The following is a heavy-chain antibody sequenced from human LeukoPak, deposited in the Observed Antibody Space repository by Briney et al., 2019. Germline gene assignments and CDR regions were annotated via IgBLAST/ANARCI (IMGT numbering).Heavy chain of an antibody. J-gene: IGHJ6*03. CDR2: IKQDGSEK. CDR3: ARDFYMVYYYYMDV. V-gene: IGHV3-7*01. D-gene: IGHD2/OR15-2a*01. Sequence: PGGSLRLSCAASGFTFSSYWMSWVRQAPGKGLEWVANIKQDGSEKYYVDSVKGRFTISRDNAKNSLYLQMNSLRAEDTAVYYCARDFYMVYYYYMDVWGKGTTVTISS. CDR1: GFTFSSYW.